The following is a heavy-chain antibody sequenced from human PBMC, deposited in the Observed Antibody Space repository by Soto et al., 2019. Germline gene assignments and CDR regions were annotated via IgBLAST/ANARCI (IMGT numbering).Heavy chain of an antibody. CDR2: IYSDGST. CDR1: GGSIIGYY. J-gene: IGHJ4*02. V-gene: IGHV4-4*07. D-gene: IGHD6-13*01. CDR3: ARMRAAGTFDY. Sequence: PSETLCLTCTVSGGSIIGYYWSCIRQPAGKGLEWIGRIYSDGSTNYNPSLKSRVTMSVDTSKNQFSLKLTSMTAADTAMYYCARMRAAGTFDYWGQGTLVPVSS.